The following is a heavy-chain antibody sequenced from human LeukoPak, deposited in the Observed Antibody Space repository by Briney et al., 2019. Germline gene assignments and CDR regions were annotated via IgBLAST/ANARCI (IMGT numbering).Heavy chain of an antibody. CDR3: TKGGAMVATIYY. D-gene: IGHD5-12*01. Sequence: GASVKVSCKASGYTFTNYYITWVRQAPGQGLEWVGWISAYNGRTNYAQKFQDRVTMTIDTSTTTAYMDLRSLTSDDTAMYYCTKGGAMVATIYYWGQGTLVTVSS. CDR1: GYTFTNYY. J-gene: IGHJ4*02. CDR2: ISAYNGRT. V-gene: IGHV1-18*01.